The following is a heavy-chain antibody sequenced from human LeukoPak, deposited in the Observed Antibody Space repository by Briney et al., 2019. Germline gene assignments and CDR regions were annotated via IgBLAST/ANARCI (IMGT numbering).Heavy chain of an antibody. CDR2: ISSSGSTI. Sequence: PGGSLRLSCAASGFTFSSYAMSWIRQAPGKGLEWVSYISSSGSTIYYTDSVKGRFTISRDNAKNSLYLQMNSLRVDDTAVYYCAREVVGSTLDYWGQGTLVTVSS. CDR3: AREVVGSTLDY. D-gene: IGHD2-15*01. V-gene: IGHV3-11*04. CDR1: GFTFSSYA. J-gene: IGHJ4*02.